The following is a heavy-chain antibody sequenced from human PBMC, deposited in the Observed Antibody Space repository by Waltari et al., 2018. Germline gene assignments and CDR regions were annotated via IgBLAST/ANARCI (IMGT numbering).Heavy chain of an antibody. V-gene: IGHV4-34*01. Sequence: QVQLQQWGAGLLKPSETLSLTCAVYGGSFRGYYWHWIRQPPGKGLEWIGEINHSGSTNYNSSLKSRVTISADTSKNQFSLKLSSVTAADTAVYYCARGFNLGRGGWFDPWGQGTLVTVSS. CDR3: ARGFNLGRGGWFDP. CDR2: INHSGST. CDR1: GGSFRGYY. J-gene: IGHJ5*02. D-gene: IGHD3-10*01.